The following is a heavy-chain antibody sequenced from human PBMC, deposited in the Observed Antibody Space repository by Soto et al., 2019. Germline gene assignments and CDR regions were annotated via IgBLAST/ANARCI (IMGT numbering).Heavy chain of an antibody. CDR1: GGSFSGYY. CDR3: ARGTMVRGVIGYYYYGMDV. CDR2: INHSGST. J-gene: IGHJ6*02. Sequence: SETLSLTCAVYGGSFSGYYWSWIRQPPGKGLEWIGEINHSGSTNYNPSLKSRVTISVDTSRNQFSLKLSSVTAADTAVYYCARGTMVRGVIGYYYYGMDVWGQGTTVTVSS. D-gene: IGHD3-10*01. V-gene: IGHV4-34*01.